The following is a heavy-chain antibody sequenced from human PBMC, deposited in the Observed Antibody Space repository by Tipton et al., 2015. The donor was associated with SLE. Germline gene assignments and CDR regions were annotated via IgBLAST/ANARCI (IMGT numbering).Heavy chain of an antibody. D-gene: IGHD3-22*01. CDR1: GFTFSSYW. CDR3: ARDDETGDRAFDI. CDR2: IKQDGSEK. V-gene: IGHV3-7*03. J-gene: IGHJ3*02. Sequence: GSLRLSCAASGFTFSSYWMSWVRQAPGKGLEWVANIKQDGSEKYYVGSVKGRFTISRDNAKNSLYLQMNSLRAEDTALYFCARDDETGDRAFDIWGHGTMVLVSS.